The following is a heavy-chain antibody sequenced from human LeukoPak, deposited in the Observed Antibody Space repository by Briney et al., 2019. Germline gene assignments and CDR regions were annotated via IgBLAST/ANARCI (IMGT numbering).Heavy chain of an antibody. CDR2: IFHSGTT. CDR1: GDSISSDY. J-gene: IGHJ6*03. CDR3: ARTRPQDYGTSYMDV. Sequence: PSDSLSLTCNLSGDSISSDYWSWLRQTPGKGLEWLGFIFHSGTTDYNPSLQSRATISIDTSRKSFSLKLLSVTAADTAVYYCARTRPQDYGTSYMDVWGTGATVTVSS. V-gene: IGHV4-59*07. D-gene: IGHD4-17*01.